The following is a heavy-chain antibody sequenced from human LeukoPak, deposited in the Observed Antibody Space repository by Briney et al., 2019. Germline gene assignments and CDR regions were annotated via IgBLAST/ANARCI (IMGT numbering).Heavy chain of an antibody. D-gene: IGHD3-9*01. Sequence: GASVKVSCKASGYTFTSYGISWVRQAPGQGLEWMGWISAYNGNTNYAQKLQGRATMTTDTSTSTAYMELRSLRSDDTAVYYCARDVPHYDILTGYRRPAGEADYWGQGTLVTVSS. CDR3: ARDVPHYDILTGYRRPAGEADY. J-gene: IGHJ4*02. V-gene: IGHV1-18*01. CDR2: ISAYNGNT. CDR1: GYTFTSYG.